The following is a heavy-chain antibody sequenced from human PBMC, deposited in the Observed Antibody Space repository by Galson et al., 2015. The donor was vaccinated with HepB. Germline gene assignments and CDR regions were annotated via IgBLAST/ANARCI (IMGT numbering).Heavy chain of an antibody. V-gene: IGHV3-7*03. CDR1: GFTFSSYW. CDR2: IKEDGSEK. J-gene: IGHJ3*02. Sequence: SLRLSCAASGFTFSSYWMTWVRQAPGKGLEWVASIKEDGSEKHYVDSVKGRITISRDNAKISLSLQMNSLRAEDTAVYYCARGADVDRDVFDIWGQGTMVTVSS. D-gene: IGHD5-12*01. CDR3: ARGADVDRDVFDI.